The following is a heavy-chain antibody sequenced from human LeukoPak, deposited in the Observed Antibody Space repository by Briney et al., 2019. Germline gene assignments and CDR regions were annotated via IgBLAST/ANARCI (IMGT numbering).Heavy chain of an antibody. D-gene: IGHD3-10*01. Sequence: ASVRVSCKASGSTFSIYDINWVRQATGQGLEWMGWMNRNSGDTGYTQRFQGRVTMTRDTSISTAYMELSSLRSEDTAVYYYARGPYGTESHFDFWGQGTLVTVSS. J-gene: IGHJ4*02. CDR2: MNRNSGDT. CDR1: GSTFSIYD. CDR3: ARGPYGTESHFDF. V-gene: IGHV1-8*02.